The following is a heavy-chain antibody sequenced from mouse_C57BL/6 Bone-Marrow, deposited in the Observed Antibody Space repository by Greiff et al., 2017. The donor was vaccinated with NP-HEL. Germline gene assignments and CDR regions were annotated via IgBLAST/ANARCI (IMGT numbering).Heavy chain of an antibody. CDR2: FYPGSGSI. CDR1: GYTFTEYT. D-gene: IGHD1-1*01. Sequence: VQLQQSGAELVKPGASVKLSCKASGYTFTEYTIHWVKQRSGQGLEWIGWFYPGSGSIKYNEKFKDKATLTADKSSSTVYMELSRLTSEDSAVYVCARHEGIHYDGSSYVGYWYFDVWGTGTTVTVSS. V-gene: IGHV1-62-2*01. CDR3: ARHEGIHYDGSSYVGYWYFDV. J-gene: IGHJ1*03.